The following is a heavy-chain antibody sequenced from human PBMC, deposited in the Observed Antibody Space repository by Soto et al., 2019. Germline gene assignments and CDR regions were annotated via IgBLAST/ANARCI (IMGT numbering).Heavy chain of an antibody. J-gene: IGHJ4*02. CDR3: ASKRGYSYGSALPFDY. V-gene: IGHV4-34*01. Sequence: QVQLQQWGAGLLKPSETLSLTCAVYGGSFSGYYWSWIRQPPGKGLEWIGEINHSGSTNYNPSLKSRVTISVDTSKNQFSLKLSSVTAADTAVYYCASKRGYSYGSALPFDYRGQGTLVTVSS. CDR1: GGSFSGYY. CDR2: INHSGST. D-gene: IGHD5-18*01.